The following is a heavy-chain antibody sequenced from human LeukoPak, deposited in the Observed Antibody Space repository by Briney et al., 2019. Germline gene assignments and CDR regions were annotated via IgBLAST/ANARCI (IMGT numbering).Heavy chain of an antibody. D-gene: IGHD6-19*01. CDR2: INHSGST. V-gene: IGHV4-34*01. CDR3: AXHVRYSSGWYXXAFDI. CDR1: GGSFSGYY. Sequence: SETLSLTCAVYGGSFSGYYWSWIRQPPGKGLEWIGEINHSGSTNYNPSLKSRVTISVDTSKNQFSLKLSSVTAADTAVYYCAXHVRYSSGWYXXAFDIWGQXXMVXVSS. J-gene: IGHJ3*02.